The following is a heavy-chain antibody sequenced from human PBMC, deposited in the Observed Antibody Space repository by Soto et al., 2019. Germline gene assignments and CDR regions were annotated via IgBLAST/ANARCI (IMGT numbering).Heavy chain of an antibody. J-gene: IGHJ5*02. CDR2: TYYSSKWYN. CDR3: ARVEPTDGNWFDP. Sequence: TLSLTCAISGDSALGNSAAWNWIRKSQSRGLEWLGRTYYSSKWYNDYAVSVKSRITINPDTSKNQFSLQLNSVTPEDTAVYYCARVEPTDGNWFDPWGQGTLVTVSS. D-gene: IGHD1-1*01. CDR1: GDSALGNSAA. V-gene: IGHV6-1*01.